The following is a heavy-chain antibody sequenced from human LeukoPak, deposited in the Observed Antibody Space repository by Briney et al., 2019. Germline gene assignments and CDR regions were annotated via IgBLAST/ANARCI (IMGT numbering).Heavy chain of an antibody. CDR2: FYHSGST. V-gene: IGHV4-38-2*02. J-gene: IGHJ3*02. CDR1: GYSISSGYY. CDR3: ARHPPRGQLGTAFDI. Sequence: PSETLSLTCTVSGYSISSGYYWGWIRQPPGKGLEWIGSFYHSGSTYYNPSLGSRVTISVDTSKNHLSLRLTSVTAADTAIYYCARHPPRGQLGTAFDIWGQGTMVTVSS. D-gene: IGHD3-16*01.